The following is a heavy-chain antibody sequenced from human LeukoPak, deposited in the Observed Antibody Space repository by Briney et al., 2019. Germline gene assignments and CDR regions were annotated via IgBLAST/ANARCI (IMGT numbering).Heavy chain of an antibody. CDR3: ARADPFFDSSGYHYAFDI. D-gene: IGHD3-22*01. J-gene: IGHJ3*02. CDR1: GYTFTGYY. CDR2: INPNSGGT. Sequence: RASVKVSCKASGYTFTGYYMHWVRQAPEQGLEWMGWINPNSGGTNYAQKFQGRVTMTRDTSISTAYMELSRLRSDDTAVYYCARADPFFDSSGYHYAFDIWGQGTMVTVSS. V-gene: IGHV1-2*02.